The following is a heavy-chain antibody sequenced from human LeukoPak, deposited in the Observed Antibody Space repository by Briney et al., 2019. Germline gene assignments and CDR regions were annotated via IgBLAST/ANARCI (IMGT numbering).Heavy chain of an antibody. CDR3: ARDWSRYSVGGAFDI. D-gene: IGHD4-23*01. V-gene: IGHV3-21*01. J-gene: IGHJ3*02. CDR1: GFTFSSHS. Sequence: PGGSLRLSCAASGFTFSSHSMNWVRQAPGKGLEWVSSISSSSSYIYYADSVKGRFTISRDNAKNSLYLQMNSLRAEDTAVYYCARDWSRYSVGGAFDIWGQGTMVTVSS. CDR2: ISSSSSYI.